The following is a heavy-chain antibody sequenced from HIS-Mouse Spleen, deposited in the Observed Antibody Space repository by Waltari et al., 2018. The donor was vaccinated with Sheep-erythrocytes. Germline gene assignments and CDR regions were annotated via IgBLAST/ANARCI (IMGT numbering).Heavy chain of an antibody. D-gene: IGHD1-26*01. Sequence: QVQLVQSGAEVKKPGSSVKVSCKASGGTFSSYAISWVRQAPGQGLEWMVRIIPILGIANYEQKFQGRVTITADKSTSTAYMELSSLRSEDTAVYYCAQTGATTPHFDYWGQGTLVTVSS. CDR1: GGTFSSYA. V-gene: IGHV1-69*04. J-gene: IGHJ4*02. CDR3: AQTGATTPHFDY. CDR2: IIPILGIA.